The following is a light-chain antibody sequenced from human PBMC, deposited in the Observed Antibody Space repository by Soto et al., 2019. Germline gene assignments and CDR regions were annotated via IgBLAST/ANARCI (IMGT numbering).Light chain of an antibody. Sequence: DIQMTQSPSSLSASLGDRVTITCRASQDISTSLSWLQQKPGRAPKVVIPAASTLQGDVPSRFSGSGSGTDFTLTITGLQHEDFATYYCHQSFTILPTFGGGTRLEI. CDR1: QDISTS. V-gene: IGKV1-39*01. CDR2: AAS. J-gene: IGKJ4*01. CDR3: HQSFTILPT.